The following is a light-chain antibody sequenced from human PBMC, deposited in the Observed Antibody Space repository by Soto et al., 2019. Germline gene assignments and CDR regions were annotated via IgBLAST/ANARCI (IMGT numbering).Light chain of an antibody. V-gene: IGKV3-11*01. CDR3: QQRSNWPLT. J-gene: IGKJ4*01. CDR1: QGVSSY. CDR2: DAS. Sequence: EIVMTQSPATLSVSPGERATLSCRASQGVSSYLAWFQQKPGQPPRLLIYDASNRASGIPARFSGSGSGTDFTLTISSLEPEDFAVYYCQQRSNWPLTFGGGTRVEIK.